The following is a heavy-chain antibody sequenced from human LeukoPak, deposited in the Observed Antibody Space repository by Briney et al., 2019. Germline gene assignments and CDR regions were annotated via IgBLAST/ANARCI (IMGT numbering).Heavy chain of an antibody. V-gene: IGHV4-38-2*02. CDR1: GYSISSGYY. D-gene: IGHD2-15*01. CDR2: IYHSGST. CDR3: ARDRRYCSGGGCYYIDY. Sequence: PSETLSLTCTVSGYSISSGYYWGWIRQPPGQGLEWIGSIYHSGSTFYNPSLKSRVTISVDTSKNQFSLKLSSVTAADTAVYYCARDRRYCSGGGCYYIDYWGQGTLVTVSS. J-gene: IGHJ4*02.